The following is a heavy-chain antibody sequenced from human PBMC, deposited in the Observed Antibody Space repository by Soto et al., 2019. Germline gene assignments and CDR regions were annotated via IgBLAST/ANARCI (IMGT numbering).Heavy chain of an antibody. CDR2: ISAYNGNT. CDR3: ARFPITIFGVVTYQPSGYGMDV. V-gene: IGHV1-18*01. J-gene: IGHJ6*02. D-gene: IGHD3-3*01. CDR1: GYTFPSYG. Sequence: ASVQVSYEATGYTFPSYGIKWVRQAPGQGLEWMGWISAYNGNTNYAQKLQGRVTMTTDTSTSTAYMELRSLRSDDTAVYYCARFPITIFGVVTYQPSGYGMDVWGQGTTVTVSS.